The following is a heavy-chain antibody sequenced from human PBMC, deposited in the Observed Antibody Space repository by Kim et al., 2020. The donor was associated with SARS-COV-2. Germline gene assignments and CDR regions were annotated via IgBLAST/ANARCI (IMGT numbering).Heavy chain of an antibody. D-gene: IGHD3-10*01. V-gene: IGHV4-34*01. J-gene: IGHJ5*02. CDR1: GGSFSGYY. CDR2: INHSGST. CDR3: ARDRTKYYYGSGSQNWFDP. Sequence: SETLSLTCAVYGGSFSGYYWSWIRQPPGKGLEWIGEINHSGSTNYNPSLKSRVTISVDTSKNQFSLKLSSVTAADTAVYYCARDRTKYYYGSGSQNWFDPWGQGTLVTVSS.